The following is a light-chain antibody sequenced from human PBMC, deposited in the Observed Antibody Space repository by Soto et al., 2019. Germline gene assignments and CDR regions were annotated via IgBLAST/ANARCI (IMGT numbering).Light chain of an antibody. J-gene: IGLJ1*01. V-gene: IGLV2-11*01. CDR3: CSSEGRFF. CDR1: SSDVGVSRS. CDR2: DVT. Sequence: QSVLTQPRSVSGSPGQSVTISCTGTSSDVGVSRSVSWYQQHPGKAPKLIISDVTKRPSGVPYRFSGSKSGNTASLTISGLQDADEADYYCCSSEGRFFFGNGTKLTV.